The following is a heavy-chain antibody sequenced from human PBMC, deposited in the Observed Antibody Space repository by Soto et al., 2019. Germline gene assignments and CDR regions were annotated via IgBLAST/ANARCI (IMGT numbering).Heavy chain of an antibody. Sequence: QVQLQQWGAGLLKPSETLSLTCAVYGGSFSGYYWSWIRQPPGKGLEWIGEINHSGSTNYNPSLKRRVTISVVTSKNQFSLKLSSVTAADTAVYYCARGWGYCSGGSCYKDYYYYMDVWGKGTKVTVSS. CDR1: GGSFSGYY. V-gene: IGHV4-34*01. J-gene: IGHJ6*03. CDR2: INHSGST. D-gene: IGHD2-15*01. CDR3: ARGWGYCSGGSCYKDYYYYMDV.